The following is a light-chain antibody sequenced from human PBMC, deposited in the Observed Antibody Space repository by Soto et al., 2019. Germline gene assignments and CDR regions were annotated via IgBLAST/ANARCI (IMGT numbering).Light chain of an antibody. V-gene: IGKV3-20*01. CDR1: QSVSSSY. Sequence: EIVLTQSPGTLSLSPGERATLSCRASQSVSSSYLAWYQQKPGQAPRLLIYGASSRATGIPDRFSGSGSGTDFTLTISRLEAEDVAVYYCQQYCSSLFTFGPGTKVDIK. J-gene: IGKJ3*01. CDR3: QQYCSSLFT. CDR2: GAS.